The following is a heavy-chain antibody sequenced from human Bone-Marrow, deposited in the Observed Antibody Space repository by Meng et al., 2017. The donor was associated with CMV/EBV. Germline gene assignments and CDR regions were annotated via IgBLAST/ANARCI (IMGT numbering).Heavy chain of an antibody. V-gene: IGHV3-74*01. D-gene: IGHD1-26*01. CDR3: ARAIVGATLDAFDI. J-gene: IGHJ3*02. Sequence: GGSLRLSCAASGFTFSSYWMHWVRQAPGKGLVWVSRINSDGSSTSYADSVKGRFTISRDKAKNTLYLQMNSLRAEDTAVYYCARAIVGATLDAFDIWGKGTMVTVSS. CDR2: INSDGSST. CDR1: GFTFSSYW.